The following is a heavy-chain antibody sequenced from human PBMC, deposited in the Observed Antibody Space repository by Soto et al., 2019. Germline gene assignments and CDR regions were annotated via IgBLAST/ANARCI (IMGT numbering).Heavy chain of an antibody. J-gene: IGHJ5*02. CDR2: INSDGSNT. V-gene: IGHV3-74*01. D-gene: IGHD2-15*01. CDR3: ICYGRFDP. Sequence: EVQLVESGGGLVQPGGSLRLSCAASGFSISNYWMHWVLQAPGKGLVWVSRINSDGSNTNYADSVKGRFTISRDNAKNTLYLQMNSLRAEDTAVYYCICYGRFDPWGQGTLVTVSS. CDR1: GFSISNYW.